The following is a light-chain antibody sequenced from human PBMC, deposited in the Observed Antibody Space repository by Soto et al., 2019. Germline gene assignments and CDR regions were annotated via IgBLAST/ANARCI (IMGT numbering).Light chain of an antibody. CDR2: LGS. J-gene: IGKJ5*01. Sequence: DIVMTQSPLSLPVTPGEPASISCRSSQSLLHSNGYNYLDWYLQKPGQSPQLLIYLGSNRASGVPDRFSGRGSGTDLTLKISRVEAEDVGVYYCMQALQTPSITFGQGTRLEIK. CDR3: MQALQTPSIT. CDR1: QSLLHSNGYNY. V-gene: IGKV2-28*01.